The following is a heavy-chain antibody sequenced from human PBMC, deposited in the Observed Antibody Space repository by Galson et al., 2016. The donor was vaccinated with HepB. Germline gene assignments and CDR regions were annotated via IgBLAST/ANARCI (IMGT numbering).Heavy chain of an antibody. J-gene: IGHJ4*02. CDR2: ISNSGTYM. D-gene: IGHD4-17*01. V-gene: IGHV3-21*01. CDR3: ARNGRRNYGDYGRFDY. CDR1: AFTFNTYT. Sequence: SLRLSCAASAFTFNTYTMNWVRQAPGTGLEWVSSISNSGTYMYYADSVRGRFTISRDNAKNSLYLQLNSLRAEDTAVYYCARNGRRNYGDYGRFDYWGQGTLVTVSS.